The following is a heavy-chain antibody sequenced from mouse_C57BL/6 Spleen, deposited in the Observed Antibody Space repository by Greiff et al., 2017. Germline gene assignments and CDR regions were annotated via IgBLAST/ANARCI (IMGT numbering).Heavy chain of an antibody. J-gene: IGHJ4*01. CDR3: TRMKLEEYGLMDY. D-gene: IGHD3-1*01. Sequence: QVQLKESGAELVRPGASVTLSCKASGYTFTDYEMHWVKQTPVHGLEWIGAIDPETGGTAYNQKFKGKAILTADKSSSTAYMELRSLTSEDSAVYYCTRMKLEEYGLMDYGGQGTSVTVSS. CDR1: GYTFTDYE. V-gene: IGHV1-15*01. CDR2: IDPETGGT.